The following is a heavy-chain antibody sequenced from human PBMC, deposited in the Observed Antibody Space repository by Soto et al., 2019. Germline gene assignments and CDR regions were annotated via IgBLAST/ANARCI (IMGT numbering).Heavy chain of an antibody. CDR3: ARDTRYCSSTSCYENAFDI. Sequence: SQTLSLTCAISGDSVSSNSAAWNWIRQSPSRGLEWLGRTYYRSKWYNDYAVSVKSRITINPDTSKNQFSLQLSSVTAADTAVYYCARDTRYCSSTSCYENAFDIWGQGTMVTVSS. D-gene: IGHD2-2*01. V-gene: IGHV6-1*01. J-gene: IGHJ3*02. CDR1: GDSVSSNSAA. CDR2: TYYRSKWYN.